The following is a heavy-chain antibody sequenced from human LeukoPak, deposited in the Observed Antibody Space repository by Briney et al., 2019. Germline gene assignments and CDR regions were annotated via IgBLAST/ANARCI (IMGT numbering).Heavy chain of an antibody. J-gene: IGHJ4*02. CDR3: ARDHYSGYGKFDY. D-gene: IGHD5-12*01. CDR2: ISYDGSNK. V-gene: IGHV3-30*04. Sequence: GGSLRLSCAASGFTFGSYAMHWVRQAPGKGLEWVAVISYDGSNKYYADSVKGRFTISRDNSKNTLYLQMNSLRAEDSAVYYCARDHYSGYGKFDYWGQGTLVTVSS. CDR1: GFTFGSYA.